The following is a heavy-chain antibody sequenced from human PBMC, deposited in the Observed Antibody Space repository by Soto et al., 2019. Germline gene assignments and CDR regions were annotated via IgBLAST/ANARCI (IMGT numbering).Heavy chain of an antibody. CDR3: ARGRSNAFDI. CDR2: INDDGSER. CDR1: GFTFSTFW. V-gene: IGHV3-7*04. Sequence: EVQLVESGGGLVQPGGSLRLSCEGSGFTFSTFWMTWVRQAPGKGLEWVANINDDGSERYYVDSVKGRFTISTDNAKNSLYLQLNSLRAEDTAVYYCARGRSNAFDIWGQGTMVTVSS. J-gene: IGHJ3*02.